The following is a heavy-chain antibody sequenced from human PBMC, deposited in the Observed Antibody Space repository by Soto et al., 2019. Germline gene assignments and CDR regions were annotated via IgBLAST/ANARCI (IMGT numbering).Heavy chain of an antibody. D-gene: IGHD1-7*01. V-gene: IGHV4-39*01. CDR1: GDSISSSSYY. CDR2: NYYSGST. CDR3: ARQRYSLGTKALRPNFFDY. Sequence: QLQLQESGPGLVKPSETLSLTCTVSGDSISSSSYYWGWIRQPPGKGLEWIGSNYYSGSTYYNASLKSRVTISVDTSKNQFSLKLSSVTAADTAVYYCARQRYSLGTKALRPNFFDYWGQGTLVTVSS. J-gene: IGHJ4*02.